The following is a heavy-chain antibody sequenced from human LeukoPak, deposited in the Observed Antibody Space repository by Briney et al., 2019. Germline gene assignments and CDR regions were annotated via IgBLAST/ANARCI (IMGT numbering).Heavy chain of an antibody. D-gene: IGHD4-17*01. J-gene: IGHJ5*02. V-gene: IGHV3-21*01. CDR3: AREDYGDYGWFDP. CDR2: ISSSSSYI. CDR1: GFTFSSYS. Sequence: GGSLRLSCAASGFTFSSYSMNWVRQAPGKGLEWVSSISSSSSYIYYADSVKGRFTISRDNAKNSLYLQMNSLRAEDTAVYYCAREDYGDYGWFDPWGQGTLVTVSS.